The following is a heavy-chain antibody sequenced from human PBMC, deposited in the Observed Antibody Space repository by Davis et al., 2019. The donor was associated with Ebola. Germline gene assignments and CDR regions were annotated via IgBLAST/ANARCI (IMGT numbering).Heavy chain of an antibody. CDR2: IIPILGIA. J-gene: IGHJ4*02. CDR3: ARDPENYGDYTVDY. CDR1: GGTFSSYA. V-gene: IGHV1-69*04. D-gene: IGHD4-17*01. Sequence: SVKVSCKASGGTFSSYAISWVRQAPGQGLEWMGRIIPILGIANYAQKFQGRVTITADKSTSTAYMELSSLRSEDTAVYYCARDPENYGDYTVDYWGQGTLVTVSS.